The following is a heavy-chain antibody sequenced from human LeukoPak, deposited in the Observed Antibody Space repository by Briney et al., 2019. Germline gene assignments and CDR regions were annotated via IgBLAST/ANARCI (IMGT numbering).Heavy chain of an antibody. Sequence: GASVKVSCKASGYTFTGYYMHWVRQAPGQGLEWMGWINPNSGGTNYAQKFQGRVTMTRDTSISTAYMELSRLRSDDTAVYYCARDPGGYCSSTNCYYYYYYMDVWGKGTTVTVSS. CDR1: GYTFTGYY. J-gene: IGHJ6*03. V-gene: IGHV1-2*02. CDR2: INPNSGGT. D-gene: IGHD2-2*01. CDR3: ARDPGGYCSSTNCYYYYYYMDV.